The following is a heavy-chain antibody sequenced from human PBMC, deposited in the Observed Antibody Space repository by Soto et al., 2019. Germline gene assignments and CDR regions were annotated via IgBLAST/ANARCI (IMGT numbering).Heavy chain of an antibody. CDR3: AHDSSGYYGMDV. J-gene: IGHJ6*02. CDR1: GFSLSSSGVG. V-gene: IGHV2-5*02. D-gene: IGHD6-6*01. Sequence: QITLKESGPTLVKPTQTLTLTCTFSGFSLSSSGVGVAWIRQPPGKALEWLALIYWDDDKRYSPSLKNRLTVTEDTSKNQVVLTMTNMDPVDTATYYCAHDSSGYYGMDVWGQGTTVTVSS. CDR2: IYWDDDK.